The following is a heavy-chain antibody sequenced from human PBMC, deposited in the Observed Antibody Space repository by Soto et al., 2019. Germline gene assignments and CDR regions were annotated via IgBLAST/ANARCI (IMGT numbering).Heavy chain of an antibody. J-gene: IGHJ6*02. CDR1: GYTFTSYY. Sequence: GASVKVSCKACGYTFTSYYMHWVRQAPGQGLEWMGIINPSGGSTSYAQKFQGRVTMTRDTSTSTVYMELSSLRSEDTAVYYCARDGARFTIFGVVTLYGMDVWGQGTTVTVSS. CDR3: ARDGARFTIFGVVTLYGMDV. D-gene: IGHD3-3*01. CDR2: INPSGGST. V-gene: IGHV1-46*01.